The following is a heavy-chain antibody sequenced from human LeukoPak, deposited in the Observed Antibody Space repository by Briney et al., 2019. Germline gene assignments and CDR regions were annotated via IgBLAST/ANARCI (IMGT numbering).Heavy chain of an antibody. CDR2: ISGSGGST. CDR1: GFTVSSNY. CDR3: AKLANYDFWSGYLEY. D-gene: IGHD3-3*01. V-gene: IGHV3-23*01. Sequence: GGSLRLSCAASGFTVSSNYMSWVRQAPGKGLEWVSAISGSGGSTYYADSVKGRFTISRDNSKNTLYLQMNSLRAEDTAVYYCAKLANYDFWSGYLEYWGQGTLVTVSS. J-gene: IGHJ4*02.